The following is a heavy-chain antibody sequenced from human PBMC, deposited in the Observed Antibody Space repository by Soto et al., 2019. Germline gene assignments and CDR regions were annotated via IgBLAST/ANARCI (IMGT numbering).Heavy chain of an antibody. CDR2: IYYSGST. D-gene: IGHD3-9*01. J-gene: IGHJ5*02. CDR3: ARHVLRYFDWLLSGWFDP. V-gene: IGHV4-39*01. Sequence: ASETLSLTCTVSGGSISRSSYYWGWIRQPPGKGVEGVGGIYYSGSTYYNPSLRGRVTISVDTSKNQFSLKLSSVTAADTAVYYCARHVLRYFDWLLSGWFDPWGQGTLVTVSS. CDR1: GGSISRSSYY.